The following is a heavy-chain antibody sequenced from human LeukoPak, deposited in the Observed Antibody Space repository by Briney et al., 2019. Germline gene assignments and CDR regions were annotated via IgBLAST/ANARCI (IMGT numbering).Heavy chain of an antibody. CDR3: ASIQVVVVAATLNY. D-gene: IGHD2-15*01. CDR2: IYYSGRT. J-gene: IGHJ4*02. Sequence: SETLSLTCTVSGGSITGYYWSWIRQPPGKGLEWIGDIYYSGRTNYNPSLKSRVTISVDTSKNQFSLKLSSVTAADTAVYYCASIQVVVVAATLNYWGQGTLVTVSS. CDR1: GGSITGYY. V-gene: IGHV4-59*08.